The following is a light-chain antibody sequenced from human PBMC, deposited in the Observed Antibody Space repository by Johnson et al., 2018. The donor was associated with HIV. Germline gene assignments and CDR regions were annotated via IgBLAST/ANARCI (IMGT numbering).Light chain of an antibody. CDR1: SSDMGNYA. CDR3: AAWDDSLNGRYV. CDR2: ENN. J-gene: IGLJ1*01. V-gene: IGLV1-41*01. Sequence: QSVLTQPPSVSAAPGQKVTISCSGSSSDMGNYAVSWYQQLPGTAPKLLIYENNKRPSGIPDRFSGSKSGTSASLAISGLQAEDEADYYCAAWDDSLNGRYVFGTGTKVTVL.